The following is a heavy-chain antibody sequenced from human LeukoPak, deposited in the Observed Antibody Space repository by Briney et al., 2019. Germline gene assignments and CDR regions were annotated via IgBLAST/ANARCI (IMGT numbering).Heavy chain of an antibody. CDR3: AQERSSSGYNWFDP. J-gene: IGHJ5*02. V-gene: IGHV4-61*02. CDR2: IYTSGST. CDR1: GGSISSGSYY. Sequence: SQTLSLTCTVSGGSISSGSYYWGWIRQPAGKGLEWIGRIYTSGSTNYNPSLKSRVTISVDTSKNQFSLKLSSVTAADTAVYYCAQERSSSGYNWFDPWGQGTLVTVSS. D-gene: IGHD6-13*01.